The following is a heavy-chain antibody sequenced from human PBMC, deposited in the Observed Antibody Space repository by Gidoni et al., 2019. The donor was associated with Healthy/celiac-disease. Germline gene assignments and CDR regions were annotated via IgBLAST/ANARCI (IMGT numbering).Heavy chain of an antibody. CDR3: ASLYGYGCNPRDY. J-gene: IGHJ4*02. CDR1: GGSISSGCYS. CDR2: IYHSGGT. V-gene: IGHV4-30-2*01. Sequence: QLQLQESGPGLVKPSQTLPLTCAVSGGSISSGCYSWSWIRQPPGKGLEWIGYIYHSGGTYCNPSLKSRVTISVDSSMNQFSLKLSSVAAADTAVSYCASLYGYGCNPRDYWGQGTLVTVSS. D-gene: IGHD5-12*01.